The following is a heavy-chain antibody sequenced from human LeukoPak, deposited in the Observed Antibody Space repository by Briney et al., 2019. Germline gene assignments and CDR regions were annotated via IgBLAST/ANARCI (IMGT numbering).Heavy chain of an antibody. CDR2: IWYDGSNK. CDR1: GFSFSSYG. V-gene: IGHV3-33*06. J-gene: IGHJ4*02. Sequence: PGGSLRLSCAASGFSFSSYGMHWVRQAPGKGLEWVAVIWYDGSNKYYADSVKGRFTISRDNSKNTLYLQMNSLRAEDTAVYYCAKWVATKYFDHWGQGTLVTVSP. CDR3: AKWVATKYFDH. D-gene: IGHD5-24*01.